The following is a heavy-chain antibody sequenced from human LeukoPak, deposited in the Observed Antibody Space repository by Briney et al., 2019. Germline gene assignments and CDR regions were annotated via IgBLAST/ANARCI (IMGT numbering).Heavy chain of an antibody. Sequence: GGSLRLSCAASRFTFSSYWMTWVRQAPGKGLEWVANINQDGSAKYYEDSVKGRFTISRGNARNSLYLQVNSLRAEDTAVYYCARDGVAVAGLFDYWGQGTLVTVSS. CDR3: ARDGVAVAGLFDY. J-gene: IGHJ4*02. CDR2: INQDGSAK. CDR1: RFTFSSYW. D-gene: IGHD6-19*01. V-gene: IGHV3-7*01.